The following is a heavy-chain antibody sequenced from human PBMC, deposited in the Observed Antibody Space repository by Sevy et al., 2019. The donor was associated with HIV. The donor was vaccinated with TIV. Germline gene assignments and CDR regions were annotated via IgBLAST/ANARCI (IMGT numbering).Heavy chain of an antibody. CDR3: ARRARAFDT. CDR2: IYYSGSN. CDR1: GGSISSSSYY. J-gene: IGHJ3*02. V-gene: IGHV4-39*01. Sequence: SETLSLTCTVSGGSISSSSYYWGWIRQPPGKGLEGIGSIYYSGSNYYNPSLKSRVTISVDTSKNQFSLKLSSVTAADTAVYYCARRARAFDTWGQGTMVTVSS.